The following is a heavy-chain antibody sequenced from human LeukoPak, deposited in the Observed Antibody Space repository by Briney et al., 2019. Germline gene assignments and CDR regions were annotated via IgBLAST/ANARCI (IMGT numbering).Heavy chain of an antibody. CDR1: GFTFSSYS. J-gene: IGHJ4*02. Sequence: GGSLGLSCAASGFTFSSYSMNWVRQAPGKGLEWVSSISSSSSYIYYADSVKGRFTISRDNAKNSLYLQMNSLRAEDTAVYYCARAVAGKKLYYFDYWGQGTLVTVSS. CDR2: ISSSSSYI. V-gene: IGHV3-21*01. D-gene: IGHD6-19*01. CDR3: ARAVAGKKLYYFDY.